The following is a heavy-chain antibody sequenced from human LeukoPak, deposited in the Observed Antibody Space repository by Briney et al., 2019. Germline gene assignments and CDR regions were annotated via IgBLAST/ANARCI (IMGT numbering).Heavy chain of an antibody. CDR1: GGSISSGSYY. V-gene: IGHV4-61*02. J-gene: IGHJ5*02. CDR3: ARDRAGGWFDP. D-gene: IGHD3-10*01. CDR2: IYTSGST. Sequence: PSETLSLTCTVSGGSISSGSYYWSWIRQPAGTGLEWIGRIYTSGSTNYNPSLKSRVTISVYTSKNQFSLKLSSVTAADTAVYYCARDRAGGWFDPWGQGTLVTVSS.